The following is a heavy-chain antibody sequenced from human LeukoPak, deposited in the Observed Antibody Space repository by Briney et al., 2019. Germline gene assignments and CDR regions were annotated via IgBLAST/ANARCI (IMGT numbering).Heavy chain of an antibody. Sequence: PSETLSLTCTVSVGSISIYYWSWIRQPPGKGLEWIGYIYYSGSTNYNPSLKSRVTISVDTSKNQFSLKLSSVTAADTAVYYCARTVGGSGSSPFDYWGQGTLVTVSS. CDR2: IYYSGST. J-gene: IGHJ4*02. CDR3: ARTVGGSGSSPFDY. V-gene: IGHV4-59*08. D-gene: IGHD3-10*01. CDR1: VGSISIYY.